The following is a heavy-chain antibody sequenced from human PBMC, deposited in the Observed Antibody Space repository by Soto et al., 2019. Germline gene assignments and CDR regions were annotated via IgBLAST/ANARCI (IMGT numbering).Heavy chain of an antibody. CDR1: GFTFSSYS. D-gene: IGHD6-6*01. CDR2: ISSSSSTI. V-gene: IGHV3-48*01. J-gene: IGHJ3*02. CDR3: ARDKLDAFDI. Sequence: GGSLRLSCAASGFTFSSYSMNWVRQAPGKGLEWVSYISSSSSTIYYADSVKGRFTISRDNAKNSLYLQMNSLRAEDTAVYYCARDKLDAFDIWGQGTMVTVSS.